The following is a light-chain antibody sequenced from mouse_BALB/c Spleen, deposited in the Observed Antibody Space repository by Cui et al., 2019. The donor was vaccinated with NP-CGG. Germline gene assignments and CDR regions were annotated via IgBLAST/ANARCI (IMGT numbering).Light chain of an antibody. CDR1: TGAVTTSNY. J-gene: IGLJ1*01. Sequence: QAVVPQELALTTSPGETVTLTCRSNTGAVTTSNYANWVQEKPDHLFTGLIGGTNNRAPGVPARFSGYLIGDKAALTITGAQTEDEAIYFCALWYSNHWVFGGGTKLTVL. V-gene: IGLV1*01. CDR3: ALWYSNHWV. CDR2: GTN.